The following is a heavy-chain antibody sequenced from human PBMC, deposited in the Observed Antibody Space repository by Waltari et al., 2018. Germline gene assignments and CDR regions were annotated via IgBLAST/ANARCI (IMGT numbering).Heavy chain of an antibody. CDR3: AAGNRGALPF. J-gene: IGHJ4*02. Sequence: QVQLPQWGAGPLKPSETLCPTCDVAGGSFSGYYWNWIRQSPGKGLEWLGEINHSGSTSDNPSLSSRLTILQDTSKNHFSLKLASVTAADTAEYFCAAGNRGALPFWGQGTVVTVSS. D-gene: IGHD3-10*01. CDR2: INHSGST. CDR1: GGSFSGYY. V-gene: IGHV4-34*02.